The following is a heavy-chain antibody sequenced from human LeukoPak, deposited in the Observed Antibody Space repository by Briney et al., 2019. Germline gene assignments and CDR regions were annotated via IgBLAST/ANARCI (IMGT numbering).Heavy chain of an antibody. Sequence: SETLSLTCTVSGGSISSYYWSWIRQPPGKGLEWIGYIYYSGSTNYNPSLKSRVTISVDTSKNQFSLKLSSVTAADTAVYYCARDSRSLGVTTVTRGFDYWGQGTLVTVSS. CDR2: IYYSGST. CDR1: GGSISSYY. D-gene: IGHD4-17*01. V-gene: IGHV4-59*01. J-gene: IGHJ4*02. CDR3: ARDSRSLGVTTVTRGFDY.